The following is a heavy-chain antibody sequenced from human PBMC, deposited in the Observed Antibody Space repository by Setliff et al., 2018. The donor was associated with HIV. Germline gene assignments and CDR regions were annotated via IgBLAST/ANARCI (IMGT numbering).Heavy chain of an antibody. V-gene: IGHV1-2*02. J-gene: IGHJ4*02. CDR3: ARQLSNSLDF. D-gene: IGHD7-27*01. CDR2: FNPDTYGS. CDR1: GYTLTELS. Sequence: ASVKVSCKVSGYTLTELSVHWVRQAPGQGLEWMGWFNPDTYGSNYAQKFQGRVTMTRDTSISTAYMDLSRLTSDDTAVYYCARQLSNSLDFWGQGALVTVSS.